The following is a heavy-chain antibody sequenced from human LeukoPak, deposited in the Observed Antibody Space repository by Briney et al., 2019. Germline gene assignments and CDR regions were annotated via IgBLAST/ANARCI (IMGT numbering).Heavy chain of an antibody. CDR1: GLTFRSYS. V-gene: IGHV3-21*01. CDR2: ISSSSSYI. Sequence: GGSLRLSCAASGLTFRSYSMNWVRQAPGKGLEGVSSISSSSSYIYYADSVKGRFTISRDNAKNSLYLKMNSLRAEDTAVYYCARVGVDYYGSGSYFDYWGQGTLVTVSS. J-gene: IGHJ4*02. CDR3: ARVGVDYYGSGSYFDY. D-gene: IGHD3-10*01.